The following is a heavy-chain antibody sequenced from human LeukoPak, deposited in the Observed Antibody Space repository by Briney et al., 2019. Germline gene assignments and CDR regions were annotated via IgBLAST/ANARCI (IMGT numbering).Heavy chain of an antibody. CDR3: ARGPNSNWSGLDF. CDR1: GFIISTFA. CDR2: ISGSGANT. D-gene: IGHD6-6*01. Sequence: PGGSLRLSCAASGFIISTFAMNWVRQAPGKGLEWVSLISGSGANTHSADSVKGRFTTSRDISRNTLYLQMNSLRAEDTAVYYCARGPNSNWSGLDFWGQGTLLTVSS. J-gene: IGHJ4*02. V-gene: IGHV3-23*01.